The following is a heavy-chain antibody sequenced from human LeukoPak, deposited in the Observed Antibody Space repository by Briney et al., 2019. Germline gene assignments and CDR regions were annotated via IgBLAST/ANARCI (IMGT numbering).Heavy chain of an antibody. CDR2: FDPEDGET. CDR1: GYTLTELS. V-gene: IGHV1-24*01. J-gene: IGHJ4*02. Sequence: GASVKVSCKVSGYTLTELSMHWVRQAPGKGLEWMGGFDPEDGETIYAQKFQGRVTMTEDTSTDTAYMELSSLRSEDTAVYYCATADVWGSYRSLMGYWGQGTLVTVSS. D-gene: IGHD3-16*02. CDR3: ATADVWGSYRSLMGY.